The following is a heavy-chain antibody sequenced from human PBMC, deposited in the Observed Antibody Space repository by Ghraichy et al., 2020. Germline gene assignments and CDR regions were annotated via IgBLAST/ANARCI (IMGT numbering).Heavy chain of an antibody. V-gene: IGHV4-59*08. CDR1: GGSISSYY. CDR3: ARHELWDLSFDY. J-gene: IGHJ4*02. CDR2: IYYSGST. D-gene: IGHD5-18*01. Sequence: SETLSLTCTVSGGSISSYYWSWIRQPPGKGLEWIGYIYYSGSTNYNPSLKSRVTISVDTSKNQFSLKLSSVTAADTAVYYCARHELWDLSFDYWGQGTLVTVSS.